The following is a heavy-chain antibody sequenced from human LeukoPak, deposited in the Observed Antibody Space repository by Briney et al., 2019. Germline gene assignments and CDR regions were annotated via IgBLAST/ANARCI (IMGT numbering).Heavy chain of an antibody. D-gene: IGHD6-13*01. V-gene: IGHV3-48*01. CDR3: ARSGSSWYWDY. Sequence: GGSLRLSCAASGFTFSSHSMNWVRQAPGKGLEWVSYISSSSSTIYYADSVKGRFTISRDNAKNSLYLQMNSLRAEDTAVYYCARSGSSWYWDYWGQGTLVTVSS. J-gene: IGHJ4*02. CDR2: ISSSSSTI. CDR1: GFTFSSHS.